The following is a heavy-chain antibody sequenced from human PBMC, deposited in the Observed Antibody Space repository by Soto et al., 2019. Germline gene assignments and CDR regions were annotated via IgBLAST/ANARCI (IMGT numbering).Heavy chain of an antibody. CDR1: GYTFTSYE. J-gene: IGHJ4*02. CDR2: MNPNSGDT. V-gene: IGHV1-8*01. D-gene: IGHD3-10*01. Sequence: QVQLVQSGAEVKKPGASVKVSCKASGYTFTSYEINWLRQATGQGLEWMGWMNPNSGDTGYAQKFQGRVTMTRNTSISTAYMELSSPRSEDTAVYYCARGELLWFGELLRWGQGILVTVSS. CDR3: ARGELLWFGELLR.